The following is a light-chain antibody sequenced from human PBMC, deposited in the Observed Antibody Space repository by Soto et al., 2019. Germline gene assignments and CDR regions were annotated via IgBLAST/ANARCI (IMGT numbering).Light chain of an antibody. CDR3: SSYTSDTTYV. J-gene: IGLJ1*01. CDR2: DVS. V-gene: IGLV2-14*01. Sequence: QSVLTQTSSVSGSPGQSITISYNGTSIDVGAYNYASWYQQYPGEAPKVIIYDVSHRPAGVSNRFSGSKSGNTASLTISGLQTQDEADYYCSSYTSDTTYVFGTGTEVTGL. CDR1: SIDVGAYNY.